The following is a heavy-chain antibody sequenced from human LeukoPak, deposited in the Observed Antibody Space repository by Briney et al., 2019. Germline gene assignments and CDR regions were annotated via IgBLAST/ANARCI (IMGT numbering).Heavy chain of an antibody. J-gene: IGHJ4*02. D-gene: IGHD6-13*01. V-gene: IGHV4-59*01. CDR3: ARQGDSSSWSEIDY. Sequence: SETLSLTCTVSGGSISSYYWSWIRQPPGKGLEWIGYIYYSGSTNYNPSLKSRVTISVDTSKNQFSLKLSPVTAADTAVYYCARQGDSSSWSEIDYWGQGTLVTVSS. CDR1: GGSISSYY. CDR2: IYYSGST.